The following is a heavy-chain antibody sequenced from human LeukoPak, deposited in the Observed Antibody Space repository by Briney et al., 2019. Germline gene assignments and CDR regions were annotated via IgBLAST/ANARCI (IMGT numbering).Heavy chain of an antibody. J-gene: IGHJ6*02. D-gene: IGHD3-10*01. CDR2: MNPNSGNT. Sequence: GASVKVSCKASGYTFTSYDINWVRQATGQGLEWMGWMNPNSGNTGYAQKFQGRVTMTRNTSISTAYMELSSLRSEDTAVYYCARARMVRGVIFAISKPYYYGMDVWGQGTTVTVSS. CDR1: GYTFTSYD. V-gene: IGHV1-8*01. CDR3: ARARMVRGVIFAISKPYYYGMDV.